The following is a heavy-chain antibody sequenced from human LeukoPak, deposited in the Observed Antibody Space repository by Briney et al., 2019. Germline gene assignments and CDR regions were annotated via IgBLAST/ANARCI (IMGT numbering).Heavy chain of an antibody. CDR1: DFTFDDYG. Sequence: PGGSLRLSCAASDFTFDDYGMSWVRQAPGKGLEWVANIKQDGSEKYYVDSVKGRFTISRDNAENSLYLQMTSLRAEDTAVYYCARVDDYWGQGTLVTVSS. V-gene: IGHV3-7*01. J-gene: IGHJ4*02. CDR3: ARVDDY. CDR2: IKQDGSEK.